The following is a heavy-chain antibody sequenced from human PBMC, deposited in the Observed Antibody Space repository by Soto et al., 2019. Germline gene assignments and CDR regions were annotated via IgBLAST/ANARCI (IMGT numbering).Heavy chain of an antibody. J-gene: IGHJ5*02. CDR1: VFTLSSYA. V-gene: IGHV3-23*01. CDR3: ARAQRALINYGPFEP. Sequence: PVGSLRLSCASSVFTLSSYAMSCVRHSPGKWLEWVSTFSGTGGYTYYADSVKGRFTISRDDSKNTLFLHMNSLRAADTAVYYCARAQRALINYGPFEPRRQATLVTVS. D-gene: IGHD4-17*01. CDR2: FSGTGGYT.